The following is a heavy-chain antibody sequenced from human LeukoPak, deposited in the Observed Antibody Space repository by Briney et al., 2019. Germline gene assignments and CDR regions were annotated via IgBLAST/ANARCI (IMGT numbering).Heavy chain of an antibody. CDR3: SRYNWNYVNYYGMDV. V-gene: IGHV1-18*01. J-gene: IGHJ6*02. CDR1: GYTFTSYG. CDR2: ISAYNGNT. Sequence: ASVKVSCKASGYTFTSYGISWVRQAPGQGLEWMGWISAYNGNTNYAQKLQGRVTMTTDTSTSTAYMELRGLRSDDTAVYYCSRYNWNYVNYYGMDVWGQGTTVTVSS. D-gene: IGHD1-7*01.